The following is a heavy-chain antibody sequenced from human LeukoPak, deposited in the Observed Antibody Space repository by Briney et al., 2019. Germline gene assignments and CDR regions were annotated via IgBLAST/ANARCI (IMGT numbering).Heavy chain of an antibody. J-gene: IGHJ2*01. CDR1: GGSISSGDYY. CDR2: IYYSGST. V-gene: IGHV4-30-4*01. D-gene: IGHD3-22*01. CDR3: AREVAVTTYYDSSGYNSIWYFDL. Sequence: PSETLSLTCTVSGGSISSGDYYWSWIRQPPGRGLEWIGYIYYSGSTYYNPSLKSRVTISVDTSKNQFSLNLSSVTAADTAVYYCAREVAVTTYYDSSGYNSIWYFDLWGRGTLVTVSS.